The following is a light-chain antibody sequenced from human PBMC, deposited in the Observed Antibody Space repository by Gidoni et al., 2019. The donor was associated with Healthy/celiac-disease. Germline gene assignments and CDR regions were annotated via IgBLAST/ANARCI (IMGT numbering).Light chain of an antibody. CDR2: AAS. CDR1: QSISSH. Sequence: DIQMAQSPSSLSASVGDRVTITCRASQSISSHLHWYQQKPGKAPKLLIYAASSLQSAVPSRFSGSGSWTDFTLTISSLQPEDFATYYCQQSYSTLMYTFXHXTKLEIK. V-gene: IGKV1-39*01. CDR3: QQSYSTLMYT. J-gene: IGKJ2*01.